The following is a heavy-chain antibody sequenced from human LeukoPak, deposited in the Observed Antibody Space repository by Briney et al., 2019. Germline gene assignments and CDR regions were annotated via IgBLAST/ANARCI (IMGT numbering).Heavy chain of an antibody. V-gene: IGHV6-1*01. CDR1: GDTVSSNSAA. J-gene: IGHJ4*02. CDR2: TYYRSKWYS. CDR3: ARDGDSSSSSTNYFDY. Sequence: SQTLSLTCAISGDTVSSNSAAWNWIRQSPSRGLGWLGRTYYRSKWYSDYAVSVKSRITINPDTSKNQFSLQLNSVTPEDTAVYYCARDGDSSSSSTNYFDYWGQGTLVTVSS. D-gene: IGHD6-6*01.